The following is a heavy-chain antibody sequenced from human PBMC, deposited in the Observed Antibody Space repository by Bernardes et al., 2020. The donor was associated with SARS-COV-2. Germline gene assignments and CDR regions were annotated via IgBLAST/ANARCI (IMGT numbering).Heavy chain of an antibody. CDR1: GGSFSGSP. J-gene: IGHJ4*02. D-gene: IGHD3-22*01. V-gene: IGHV4-34*01. CDR2: LNERGAA. Sequence: SETLSLTCAVYGGSFSGSPWSWIRQAPGKGLEWIGELNERGAANYNPSLKSRISISVDTSKNQFSLKLRSVTAADTAVYYCARDNDYYDSSYYSRVFDYWGRGTLVTVSS. CDR3: ARDNDYYDSSYYSRVFDY.